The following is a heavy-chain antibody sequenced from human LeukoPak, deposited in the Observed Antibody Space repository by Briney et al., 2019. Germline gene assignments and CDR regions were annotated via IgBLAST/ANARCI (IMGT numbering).Heavy chain of an antibody. CDR1: EDSFTNYD. J-gene: IGHJ4*02. V-gene: IGHV1-8*01. Sequence: GASVKVSCKASEDSFTNYDINWVRQATGQGLEWMGWMNPNSGNIGYAQKFQGRLTMIRNTSINTSYMELRSLTSDDTAVYYCVRTAGIFWSGAYYFDSWGQGTLVTVSS. D-gene: IGHD3-3*01. CDR2: MNPNSGNI. CDR3: VRTAGIFWSGAYYFDS.